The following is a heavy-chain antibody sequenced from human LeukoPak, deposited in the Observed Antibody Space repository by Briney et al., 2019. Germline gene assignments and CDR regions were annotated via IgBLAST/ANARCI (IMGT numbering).Heavy chain of an antibody. J-gene: IGHJ4*02. CDR2: INAGNENT. Sequence: ASVKVSCKASGYTFSRYGMHWVRQAPGQRLEWMGWINAGNENTKYSQKFQGRVSISRDTSASTAYMELSSLTSEDTAVYYCARDLYGDYFDYWGQGTLVTVSS. V-gene: IGHV1-3*01. CDR1: GYTFSRYG. D-gene: IGHD3-16*01. CDR3: ARDLYGDYFDY.